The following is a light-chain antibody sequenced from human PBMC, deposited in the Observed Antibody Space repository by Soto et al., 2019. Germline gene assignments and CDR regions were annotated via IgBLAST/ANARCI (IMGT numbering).Light chain of an antibody. CDR3: SSYTSISALGV. CDR2: EVS. J-gene: IGLJ3*02. CDR1: SSDVGGYNY. Sequence: QSALTQPASVSGSPGQSITISCTGTSSDVGGYNYVSWYQQHSGKAPKLIIYEVSNRPSGVSNRFSGSKSGNTASLTISGLQAEDEADYYCSSYTSISALGVFGGGTKLTVL. V-gene: IGLV2-14*01.